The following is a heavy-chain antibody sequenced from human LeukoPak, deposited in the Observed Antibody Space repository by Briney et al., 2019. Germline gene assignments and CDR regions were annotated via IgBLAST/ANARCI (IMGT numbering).Heavy chain of an antibody. CDR2: ISGSGGST. Sequence: GGSLRLSCAASGFTFSSYAMSWVRQAPGKGLEWVSAISGSGGSTYYAGSVKGRLTMSRDNAKNSLYLQMNSLRAEDTAVYYCAGGGPGGDDAFDIWGQGTMVTVSS. CDR1: GFTFSSYA. D-gene: IGHD2-8*02. V-gene: IGHV3-23*01. CDR3: AGGGPGGDDAFDI. J-gene: IGHJ3*02.